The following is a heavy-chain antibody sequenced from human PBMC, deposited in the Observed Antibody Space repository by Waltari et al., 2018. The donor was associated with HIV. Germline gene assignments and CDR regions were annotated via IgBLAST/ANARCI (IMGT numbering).Heavy chain of an antibody. J-gene: IGHJ4*02. CDR3: AREGWAATGDY. V-gene: IGHV4-38-2*02. Sequence: QVQLQESGPGLVKPSETLSLTCVVSGCSISSGYSWGWIRHPPGKGLDWIGRIYYGGGTYYNPSLKSRVTISVDTSKNQFSLKLSSVTAADTAVYYCAREGWAATGDYWGQGTLVTVSS. CDR2: IYYGGGT. D-gene: IGHD6-13*01. CDR1: GCSISSGYS.